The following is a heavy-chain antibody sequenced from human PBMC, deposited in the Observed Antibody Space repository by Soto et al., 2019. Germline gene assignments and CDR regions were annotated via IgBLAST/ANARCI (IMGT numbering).Heavy chain of an antibody. D-gene: IGHD3-10*01. CDR2: IYYSGST. V-gene: IGHV4-31*03. J-gene: IGHJ4*02. Sequence: QVQLQESGPGLVKPSQTLSLTCTVSGGSXSSGXXXXXXIRQHPGKGLEWIGYIYYSGSTYYNPSLKSRVTISVDTSKXQXSLXXXSVTAADTAVYYCAREPVIWGQGTLVTVSS. CDR3: AREPVI. CDR1: GGSXSSGXXX.